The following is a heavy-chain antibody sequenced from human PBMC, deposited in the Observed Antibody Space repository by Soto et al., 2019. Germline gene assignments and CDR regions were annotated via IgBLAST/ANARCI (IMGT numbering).Heavy chain of an antibody. CDR3: ARGPSGDKVDS. J-gene: IGHJ4*02. Sequence: QVQLQESGPGLVKPSQTLSLTCTVSGGSISTVDYWWSWIRQSPDMGLEWIGHIYDGGRTYNNPSLERRVTRSVDTSKSQLPLTLSSVSAADTAVYYCARGPSGDKVDSWGQGTLVTVSS. CDR1: GGSISTVDYW. CDR2: IYDGGRT. D-gene: IGHD7-27*01. V-gene: IGHV4-30-4*01.